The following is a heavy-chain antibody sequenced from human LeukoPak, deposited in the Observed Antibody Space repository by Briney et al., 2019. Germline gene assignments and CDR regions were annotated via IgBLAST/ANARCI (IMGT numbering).Heavy chain of an antibody. V-gene: IGHV4-34*01. CDR2: INHSGST. D-gene: IGHD2-15*01. CDR3: ARLLRKNWFDP. CDR1: GGSFSGYY. J-gene: IGHJ5*02. Sequence: SETLSLTCAVYGGSFSGYYWSWIRQPPGKGLEWIGEINHSGSTNYNPSLKSRVTISVDTSKNQFSLKLSSVTAADTAVYYCARLLRKNWFDPWGQGTLVTVSS.